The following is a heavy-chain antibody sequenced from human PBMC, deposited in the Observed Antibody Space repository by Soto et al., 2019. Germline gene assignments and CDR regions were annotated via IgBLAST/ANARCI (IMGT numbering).Heavy chain of an antibody. J-gene: IGHJ5*02. V-gene: IGHV4-34*01. CDR3: ASGGNWFDP. CDR1: GESFSGYY. Sequence: SETLSLTCAVYGESFSGYYWRWIRQPPGKGLEWIGEINHSGSTNHNPSLKSRVTISIDTSKNQFSLTLKSVTAADTAVYYCASGGNWFDPWGQGVLVTVSS. CDR2: INHSGST.